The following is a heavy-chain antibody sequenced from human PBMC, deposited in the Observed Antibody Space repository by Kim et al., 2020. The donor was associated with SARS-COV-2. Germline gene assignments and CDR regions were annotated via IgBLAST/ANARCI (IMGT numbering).Heavy chain of an antibody. CDR1: GFTFSNYG. V-gene: IGHV3-30*18. J-gene: IGHJ4*02. D-gene: IGHD2-15*01. Sequence: GGSLRLSCVASGFTFSNYGMHWVRQAPGKGLEWVGIVSYEGGNTYYAGSVKGRFTISRDNSKNTLYLQMNSLRAEDTARYFCVKEAAFTRVAVDYYFEYWGQGTLVTVSS. CDR2: VSYEGGNT. CDR3: VKEAAFTRVAVDYYFEY.